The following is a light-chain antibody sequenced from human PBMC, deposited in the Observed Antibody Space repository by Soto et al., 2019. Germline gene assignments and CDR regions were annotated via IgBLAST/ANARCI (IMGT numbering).Light chain of an antibody. CDR1: QSVSSY. Sequence: EIVLTQSPATLSLSPGERATLSCRASQSVSSYLAWYQQKPGQAPRLLIYDASNRATGIPARFSGSGSGTDFTLTISSLEPEDFAVYYCQQRSTSWTFCQGTKVEIK. J-gene: IGKJ1*01. V-gene: IGKV3-11*01. CDR2: DAS. CDR3: QQRSTSWT.